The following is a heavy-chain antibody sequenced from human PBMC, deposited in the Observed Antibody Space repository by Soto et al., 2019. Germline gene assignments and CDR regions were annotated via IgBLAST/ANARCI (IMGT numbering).Heavy chain of an antibody. CDR1: GYTFTSYA. CDR3: ARDPRAAAANPGNWFDP. V-gene: IGHV1-3*01. CDR2: INAGNGNT. Sequence: ASVKVSCKASGYTFTSYAMHWVRQAPGQRLEWMGWINAGNGNTKYSQKFQGRVAITRDTSASTAYMELSSLRSEDTAVYYCARDPRAAAANPGNWFDPWGQGTLVTVSS. D-gene: IGHD6-13*01. J-gene: IGHJ5*02.